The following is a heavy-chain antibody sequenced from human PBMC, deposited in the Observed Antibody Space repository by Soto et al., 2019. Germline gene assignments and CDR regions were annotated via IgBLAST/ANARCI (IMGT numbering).Heavy chain of an antibody. CDR2: IKHSGSS. V-gene: IGHV4-34*01. CDR1: GCSISGYY. J-gene: IGHJ3*02. Sequence: PSETLSLTCTVSGCSISGYYWSWIRQHPGKGLEWIGKIKHSGSSNYNPSLRSRVSISVDMSKNQFSLRLTSVTAADTAVYYCARGGSSDWQVALDIWGQGTMVTVSS. D-gene: IGHD6-19*01. CDR3: ARGGSSDWQVALDI.